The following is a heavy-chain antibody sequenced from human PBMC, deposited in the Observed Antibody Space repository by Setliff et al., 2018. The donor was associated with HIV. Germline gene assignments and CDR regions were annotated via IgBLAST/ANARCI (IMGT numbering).Heavy chain of an antibody. J-gene: IGHJ3*02. CDR3: ARDENYGSGSYYTNNAFDI. V-gene: IGHV1-3*01. CDR2: INAGNGNT. CDR1: GYTFTFYA. Sequence: ASVKVSCKASGYTFTFYAIHWVRQAPGQRLEWMGWINAGNGNTRYSQKFQCRVTVARDTSASTAYVELSSLRSEDTAVYYCARDENYGSGSYYTNNAFDIWGQGTMVTVSS. D-gene: IGHD3-10*01.